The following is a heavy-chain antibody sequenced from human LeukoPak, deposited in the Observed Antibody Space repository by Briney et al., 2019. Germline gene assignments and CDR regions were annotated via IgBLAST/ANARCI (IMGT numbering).Heavy chain of an antibody. Sequence: GGSLRLSCAASGFTFSSYGMHWVRQAPGKGLEWVAVIWCGGSNKYYADSVKGRFTISRDNSKNTLYLQMNSLRAEDTAVYYCAKSGIHGHMDAFDIWGQGTMVTVSS. CDR1: GFTFSSYG. J-gene: IGHJ3*02. CDR3: AKSGIHGHMDAFDI. V-gene: IGHV3-30*02. CDR2: IWCGGSNK. D-gene: IGHD6-25*01.